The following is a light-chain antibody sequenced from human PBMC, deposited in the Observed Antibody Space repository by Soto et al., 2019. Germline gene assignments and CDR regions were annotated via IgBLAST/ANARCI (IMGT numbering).Light chain of an antibody. CDR1: QSISSY. Sequence: DIQMTQSPSSLSASVGDRVTITCRASQSISSYLNWYQQKPGKAPKLLIYAASSLQSGVPSRFSDSEAGTDFNLTNSSLQPEDFASYYCEQGYSTRYTFGQGTKLEIK. V-gene: IGKV1-39*01. CDR2: AAS. J-gene: IGKJ2*01. CDR3: EQGYSTRYT.